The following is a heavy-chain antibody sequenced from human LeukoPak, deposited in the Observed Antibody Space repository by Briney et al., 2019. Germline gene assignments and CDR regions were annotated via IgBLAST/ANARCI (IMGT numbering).Heavy chain of an antibody. V-gene: IGHV4-34*01. D-gene: IGHD3-3*01. CDR2: INHSRST. CDR1: SGSFSGFY. J-gene: IGHJ4*02. Sequence: SETLSLTCAVYSGSFSGFYWTWIRQPPGKGLEWIGQINHSRSTHYNPSLKSRVTISVDTSKNQFSLKLSSVTAADTAVYYCARAQRRYDFWSGYYEYYFDYWGQGTLVTVSS. CDR3: ARAQRRYDFWSGYYEYYFDY.